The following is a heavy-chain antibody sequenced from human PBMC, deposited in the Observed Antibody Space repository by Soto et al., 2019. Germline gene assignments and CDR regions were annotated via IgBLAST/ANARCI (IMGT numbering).Heavy chain of an antibody. J-gene: IGHJ4*02. D-gene: IGHD5-12*01. CDR2: ISYDGSNK. CDR1: GFTFSSYG. CDR3: AKYLERWLPKIPDY. Sequence: QVQLVESGGGVVQPGRSLRHSCAASGFTFSSYGMHWVRQAPGKGLEWVAVISYDGSNKYYADSVKGRFTISIDNSKNTLYLQMNSLRAEDTAVYYCAKYLERWLPKIPDYWGQGTLVTVSS. V-gene: IGHV3-30*18.